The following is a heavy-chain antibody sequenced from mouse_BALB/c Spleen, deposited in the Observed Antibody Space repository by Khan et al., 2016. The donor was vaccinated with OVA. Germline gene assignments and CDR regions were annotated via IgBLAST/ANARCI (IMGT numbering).Heavy chain of an antibody. Sequence: EVQLQQPGAELVKPGASVKLSCTASGFTFKDSYIHWVKQRPEQGLEWIGRIAPANGNTKYNQRFKGKATITADTSSNTSYLQLSSLTAEDAAVYYCAHPSYGARYFEGWGAGTTVTVSS. D-gene: IGHD1-2*01. V-gene: IGHV14-3*02. J-gene: IGHJ1*01. CDR3: AHPSYGARYFEG. CDR1: GFTFKDSY. CDR2: IAPANGNT.